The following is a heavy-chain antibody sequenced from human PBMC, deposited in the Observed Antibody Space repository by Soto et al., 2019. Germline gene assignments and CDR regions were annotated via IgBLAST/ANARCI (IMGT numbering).Heavy chain of an antibody. CDR3: ARGPTTVRYYYYYGMDV. D-gene: IGHD4-17*01. CDR1: GGSFSGYY. Sequence: SETLSLTCAVYGGSFSGYYWSWIRQPPGKGLEWIGEINHSGSTNYNPSLKSRVTISVDTSKNQFSLKLGSVTAADTAVYYCARGPTTVRYYYYYGMDVWGQGTTVTVSS. J-gene: IGHJ6*02. CDR2: INHSGST. V-gene: IGHV4-34*01.